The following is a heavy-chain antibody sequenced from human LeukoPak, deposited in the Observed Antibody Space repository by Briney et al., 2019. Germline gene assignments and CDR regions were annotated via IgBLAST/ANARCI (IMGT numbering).Heavy chain of an antibody. V-gene: IGHV1-46*01. D-gene: IGHD3-10*01. Sequence: GASVKVSCKASGYGFINYYIHWVRQAPGQGLEWMGIINPGDGSTTYAQKFQGRVTMTRDTSTTTVYMELSSLTSDDTAVYYCVRDDYGSGSYYNLAYWGQGALVTVSS. J-gene: IGHJ4*02. CDR1: GYGFINYY. CDR2: INPGDGST. CDR3: VRDDYGSGSYYNLAY.